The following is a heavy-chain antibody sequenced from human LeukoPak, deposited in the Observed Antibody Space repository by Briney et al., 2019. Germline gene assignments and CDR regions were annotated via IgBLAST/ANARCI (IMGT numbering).Heavy chain of an antibody. CDR1: GGPISTHY. V-gene: IGHV4-59*11. CDR2: NDYSGST. CDR3: ARGATFRGTYYMDV. Sequence: SETLSHTCIVSGGPISTHYWSWSRQPPGKGLEWIGYNDYSGSTNYNPSLKSRVTISVDTSKNQFSLKLNSVTAADTAVYYCARGATFRGTYYMDVWGKGTTVTVSS. D-gene: IGHD3-10*01. J-gene: IGHJ6*03.